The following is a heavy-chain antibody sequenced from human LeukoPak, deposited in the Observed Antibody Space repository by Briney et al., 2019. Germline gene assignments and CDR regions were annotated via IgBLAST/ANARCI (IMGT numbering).Heavy chain of an antibody. V-gene: IGHV4-34*01. Sequence: SSETLSLTCAVYGGSFSGYYWSWIRQPPGKGLEWIGEINHSGSTNYNPSLKSRVTISVDTSKNQFSLKLSSVTAADTAVYYCARHLEPLIAGSGRNDAFDIWGQGTMVTVSS. D-gene: IGHD3-10*01. CDR3: ARHLEPLIAGSGRNDAFDI. J-gene: IGHJ3*02. CDR2: INHSGST. CDR1: GGSFSGYY.